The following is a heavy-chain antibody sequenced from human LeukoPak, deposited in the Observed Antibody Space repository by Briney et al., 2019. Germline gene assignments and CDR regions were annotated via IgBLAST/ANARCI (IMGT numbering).Heavy chain of an antibody. CDR2: INHSGST. CDR3: ARGPAPDYYDSSGYYRDDAFDI. D-gene: IGHD3-22*01. Sequence: PSETLSLTCAVYGGSFSGYYWSWIRQPPGKGPEWIGEINHSGSTNYNPSLKSRVTISVDTSKNQFSLKLSSVTAADTAVYYCARGPAPDYYDSSGYYRDDAFDIWGQGTMVTVSS. J-gene: IGHJ3*02. CDR1: GGSFSGYY. V-gene: IGHV4-34*01.